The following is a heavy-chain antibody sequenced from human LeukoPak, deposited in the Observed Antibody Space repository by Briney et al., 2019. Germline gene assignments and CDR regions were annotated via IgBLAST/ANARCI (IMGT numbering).Heavy chain of an antibody. CDR2: ISGSGGST. CDR1: GFTVSSNY. CDR3: AKVFPRLARKTVTTLNFDY. D-gene: IGHD4-17*01. Sequence: GGSLRLSCAASGFTVSSNYMSWVRQAPGKGLEWVSAISGSGGSTYYADSVKGRFTISRDNSKNTLYLQMNSLRAEDTAVYYCAKVFPRLARKTVTTLNFDYWGQGTLVTVSS. V-gene: IGHV3-23*01. J-gene: IGHJ4*02.